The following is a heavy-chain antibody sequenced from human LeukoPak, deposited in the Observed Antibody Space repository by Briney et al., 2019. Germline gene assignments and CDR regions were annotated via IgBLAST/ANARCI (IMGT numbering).Heavy chain of an antibody. CDR3: ARIWGESSGYAKADLAFDI. CDR1: GFTLSSSW. J-gene: IGHJ3*02. D-gene: IGHD3-22*01. V-gene: IGHV3-7*01. Sequence: GGSLTPACLASGFTLSSSWMSWVRPAPRKGLGWVAKIQQEGGEKYYVDSVKGRFTMSRENAKKSLYLQMNSLRAEDTAVSYCARIWGESSGYAKADLAFDIWGQGTMVTVSS. CDR2: IQQEGGEK.